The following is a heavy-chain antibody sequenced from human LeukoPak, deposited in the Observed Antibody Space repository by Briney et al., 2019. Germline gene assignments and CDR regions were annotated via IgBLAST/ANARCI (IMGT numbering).Heavy chain of an antibody. J-gene: IGHJ4*02. CDR2: IYINGNS. CDR3: VRGSGWYDY. Sequence: SETLSLTCTVSGSSISNYYWSWLRQPAGEGLEWIGRIYINGNSNYNPSLKSRVTMSIDTSKSQFSLNLSSVTAADTAMYYCVRGSGWYDYWGQGTLVTVSS. V-gene: IGHV4-4*07. D-gene: IGHD6-19*01. CDR1: GSSISNYY.